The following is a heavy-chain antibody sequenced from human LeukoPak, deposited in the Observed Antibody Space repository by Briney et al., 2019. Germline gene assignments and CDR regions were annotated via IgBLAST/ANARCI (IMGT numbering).Heavy chain of an antibody. Sequence: SETLSLTCTVSGGSISSYYWSWIRQPPGKGLEWIGYIYYSGSTNYNPSLKSRVTISVDTSKNQFSLRLSSVTAADTAVYYCARNLGKLDYWGQGTLVTVSS. CDR1: GGSISSYY. D-gene: IGHD1-1*01. V-gene: IGHV4-59*01. J-gene: IGHJ4*02. CDR2: IYYSGST. CDR3: ARNLGKLDY.